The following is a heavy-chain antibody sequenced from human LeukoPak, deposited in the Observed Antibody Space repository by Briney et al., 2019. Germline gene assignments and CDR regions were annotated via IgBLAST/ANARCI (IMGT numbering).Heavy chain of an antibody. CDR2: ISPYNGNT. J-gene: IGHJ4*02. CDR1: GYTFTSYG. D-gene: IGHD5-12*01. CDR3: ARDSRYDEGY. Sequence: ASVKLSCKASGYTFTSYGVSWVRQAPGQGLEWMGWISPYNGNTNYAQKFQGRVTMTTDTSTSTAYMELRSLRSDDTAVYYCARDSRYDEGYWGQGTLVTVSS. V-gene: IGHV1-18*01.